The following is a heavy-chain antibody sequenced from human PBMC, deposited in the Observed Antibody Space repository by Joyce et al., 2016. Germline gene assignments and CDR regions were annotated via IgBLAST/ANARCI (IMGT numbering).Heavy chain of an antibody. Sequence: EVQLVQSGAEVKKPGESLKISCKGSGYSFPNYWIGWVRQMPGEGLEWMGIISPGDADTRYRPTFQGKVTISADKSINTAYLQWNSLKASDTAMYYCARQYYDDVWGSYRGHPPGAFDIWGQGTMVTVPS. D-gene: IGHD3-16*02. V-gene: IGHV5-51*01. CDR1: GYSFPNYW. CDR3: ARQYYDDVWGSYRGHPPGAFDI. J-gene: IGHJ3*02. CDR2: ISPGDADT.